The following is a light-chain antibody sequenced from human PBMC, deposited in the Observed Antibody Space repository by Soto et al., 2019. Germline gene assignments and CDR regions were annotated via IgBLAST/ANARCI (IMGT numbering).Light chain of an antibody. V-gene: IGKV2-28*01. Sequence: DVVITQSPLSLPVTLGQPASISCRSSQSLLHSNGFNYVDWYLQKPGQSPQLLIYLGSSRASGVPDRFSGSGSGTDFTLNISRVETEDVGVYYCMQGLQSPPGAFGGGTKVDIK. CDR3: MQGLQSPPGA. J-gene: IGKJ4*01. CDR2: LGS. CDR1: QSLLHSNGFNY.